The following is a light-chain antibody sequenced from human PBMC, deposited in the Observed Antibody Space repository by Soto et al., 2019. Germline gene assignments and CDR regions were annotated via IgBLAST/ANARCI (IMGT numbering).Light chain of an antibody. CDR2: GAS. Sequence: EIVLTQSPGTLSLSAGERATLSCRASQSVSSGYLAWYQQKPGQAPTVLIYGASNRATGIPDRFSGSGSGTDFTLNISRLEPEDFAVYYCQQYETSPTVGQGTKVEIK. V-gene: IGKV3-20*01. CDR1: QSVSSGY. J-gene: IGKJ1*01. CDR3: QQYETSPT.